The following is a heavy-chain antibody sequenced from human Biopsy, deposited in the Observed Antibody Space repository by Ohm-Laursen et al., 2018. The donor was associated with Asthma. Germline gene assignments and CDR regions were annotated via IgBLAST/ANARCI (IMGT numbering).Heavy chain of an antibody. CDR2: IWYDGRKK. J-gene: IGHJ6*02. CDR3: ARKIAARGGMGV. D-gene: IGHD6-6*01. Sequence: SLRLSCAASGITFSTYGMHWVRQAPGKGLEWVSFIWYDGRKKTYADSVKGRFTISRDNSKNTLYLQMNSPRAEDTAVYYCARKIAARGGMGVWGQGTTVTVSS. CDR1: GITFSTYG. V-gene: IGHV3-33*01.